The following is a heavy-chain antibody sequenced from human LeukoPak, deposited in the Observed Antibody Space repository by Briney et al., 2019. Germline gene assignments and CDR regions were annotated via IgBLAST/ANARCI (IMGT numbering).Heavy chain of an antibody. CDR3: ARGWRGYSVWKSYYYYVDV. Sequence: ASVKVSCKASGYTFTSYDINWVRQATGQGLEWMGWMNPNSGNTGYAQKFQGRVTMTRNTSISTAYMELSSLRSEDTAVYYCARGWRGYSVWKSYYYYVDVWGKGTTVTVSS. J-gene: IGHJ6*03. CDR2: MNPNSGNT. D-gene: IGHD5-18*01. CDR1: GYTFTSYD. V-gene: IGHV1-8*01.